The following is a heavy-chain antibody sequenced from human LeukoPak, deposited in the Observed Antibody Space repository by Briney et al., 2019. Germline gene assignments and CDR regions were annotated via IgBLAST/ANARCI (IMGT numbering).Heavy chain of an antibody. V-gene: IGHV4-34*01. Sequence: SETLSLTCAVYGGSFSGYYWSWIRQPPGKGLEWIGEINHSGSTNYNPSPKSRVTISVDTSKNQFSLKLSSVTAADTAVYYCARAGTYDFWSGYYRRWFDPWGQGTLVTVSS. CDR1: GGSFSGYY. CDR3: ARAGTYDFWSGYYRRWFDP. D-gene: IGHD3-3*01. CDR2: INHSGST. J-gene: IGHJ5*02.